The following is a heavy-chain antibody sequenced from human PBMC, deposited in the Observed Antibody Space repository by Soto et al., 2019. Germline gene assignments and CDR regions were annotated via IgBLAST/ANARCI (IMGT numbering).Heavy chain of an antibody. V-gene: IGHV1-2*02. D-gene: IGHD6-13*01. CDR2: VNPNTGGT. J-gene: IGHJ4*02. CDR3: PTGNCRLAAS. CDR1: GYTFSSYF. Sequence: ASVKVSCKASGYTFSSYFFLWVLQAPGQGLEWVGSVNPNTGGTYYSQKYRGRLTMTWSEPISTAYMYLWNLRSHKTAASYVPTGNCRLAASRGQGCTVNVSS.